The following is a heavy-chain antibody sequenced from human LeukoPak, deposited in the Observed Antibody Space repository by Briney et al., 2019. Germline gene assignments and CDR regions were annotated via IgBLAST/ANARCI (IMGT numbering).Heavy chain of an antibody. V-gene: IGHV3-7*01. J-gene: IGHJ4*02. CDR3: ARDRDVYHTGVDY. D-gene: IGHD5-24*01. Sequence: GGSLRLSCAASGFTFSRYWMTWLRQAPGEGLEWVANIKEDGSEKYYVDSVKGRFTISRDNSKNSLYLQMSRLRAEDSAIYYCARDRDVYHTGVDYWGQGTLVTVSS. CDR1: GFTFSRYW. CDR2: IKEDGSEK.